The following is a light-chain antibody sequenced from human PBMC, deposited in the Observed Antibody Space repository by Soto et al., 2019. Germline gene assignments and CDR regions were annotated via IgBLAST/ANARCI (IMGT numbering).Light chain of an antibody. CDR2: LGS. CDR3: MQALQTPRT. V-gene: IGKV2-28*01. J-gene: IGKJ2*01. CDR1: QSLLHSNGYNY. Sequence: DIVMTQSPLSLPVTPGEPASISCRSSQSLLHSNGYNYLDWYLQKPGQSPQLLIYLGSTRASGVPDRFSGSVSGTDFTLKISRVEAEDVGVYYCMQALQTPRTFGQGTKLEIK.